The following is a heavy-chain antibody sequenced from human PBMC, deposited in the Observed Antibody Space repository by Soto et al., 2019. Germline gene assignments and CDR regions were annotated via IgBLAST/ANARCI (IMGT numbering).Heavy chain of an antibody. V-gene: IGHV4-30-2*01. D-gene: IGHD3-16*02. Sequence: QLQLQESGSGLVKPSQTLSLTCAVSGGSISSGGYSWSWIRQPPGKGLEWIGYIYHSGSTYYNPSLKSRVTISVDRSKNQFSPKLSSVTAADTAVYYCAREALSYYYGMDVWGQGTTVTVSS. CDR3: AREALSYYYGMDV. J-gene: IGHJ6*02. CDR1: GGSISSGGYS. CDR2: IYHSGST.